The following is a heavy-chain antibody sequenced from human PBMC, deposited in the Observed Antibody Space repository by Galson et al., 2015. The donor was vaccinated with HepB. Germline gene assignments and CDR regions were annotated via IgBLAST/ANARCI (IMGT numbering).Heavy chain of an antibody. J-gene: IGHJ4*02. CDR1: GYTFTSYG. V-gene: IGHV1-18*04. CDR3: ARDPVRPARRGPAGGPQRDY. CDR2: ISAYNGNT. Sequence: SVKVSCKASGYTFTSYGISWVRQAPGQGLEWMGWISAYNGNTNYAQKLQGRVTMTTDTSTSTAYMELRSLRSDDTAVYYCARDPVRPARRGPAGGPQRDYWGQGTLVTVSS. D-gene: IGHD2-2*01.